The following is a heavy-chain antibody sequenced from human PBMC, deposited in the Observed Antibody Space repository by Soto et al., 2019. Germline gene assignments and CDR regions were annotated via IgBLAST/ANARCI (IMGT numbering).Heavy chain of an antibody. J-gene: IGHJ4*02. V-gene: IGHV1-69*06. Sequence: QVQLVQSGAEVKKPGSSVKVSCKASGGTFTNHAISWVRQAPGQGLEWMGGIIPIFGTANYAQRFQGRVTITADKSTSTAHMEVRSLRSEDTAVYYCARGWETVGTTTPFAYWGQGTLVTVSS. D-gene: IGHD1-26*01. CDR1: GGTFTNHA. CDR3: ARGWETVGTTTPFAY. CDR2: IIPIFGTA.